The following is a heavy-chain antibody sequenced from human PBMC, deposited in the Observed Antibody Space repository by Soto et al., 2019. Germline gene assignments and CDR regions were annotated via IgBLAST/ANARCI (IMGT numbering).Heavy chain of an antibody. CDR1: GGSFSGYY. Sequence: QVQLQQWGAGLLKPSETLSLTCAVYGGSFSGYYWSWIRQPPGKGLGWIGEINHSGSTNYNPSLKSRVTISVDTSKNQFSLKLSSVTAADTAVYYCALISHNWFDPWGQGTLVTVSS. V-gene: IGHV4-34*01. J-gene: IGHJ5*02. CDR2: INHSGST. CDR3: ALISHNWFDP.